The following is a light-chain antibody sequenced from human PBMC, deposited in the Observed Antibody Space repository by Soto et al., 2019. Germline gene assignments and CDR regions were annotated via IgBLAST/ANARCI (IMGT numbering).Light chain of an antibody. Sequence: SYELTQPPSVSVAPGQTARITCGGTNIGSKSVHWYQQKPGQAPVLVVYDDSDRPSGIPERFSGSNSGNTATLTISRVEAGDEADYYCQVWDSSSDPFDVFGTGTKVTVL. J-gene: IGLJ1*01. V-gene: IGLV3-21*02. CDR1: NIGSKS. CDR3: QVWDSSSDPFDV. CDR2: DDS.